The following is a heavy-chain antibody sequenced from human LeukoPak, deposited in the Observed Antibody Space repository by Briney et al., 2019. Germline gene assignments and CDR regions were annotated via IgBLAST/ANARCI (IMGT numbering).Heavy chain of an antibody. J-gene: IGHJ4*02. CDR3: AKGPGSNYFDY. CDR1: GFSFSDYG. CDR2: ISFDGSTT. V-gene: IGHV3-30*18. Sequence: GGSLRLSCAASGFSFSDYGIHWVRQAPGKGPEWITLISFDGSTTYYADSVKGRFTISRDNSKNTLYLQMNSLRAEDTAVYYCAKGPGSNYFDYWGQGTLVTVSS. D-gene: IGHD6-6*01.